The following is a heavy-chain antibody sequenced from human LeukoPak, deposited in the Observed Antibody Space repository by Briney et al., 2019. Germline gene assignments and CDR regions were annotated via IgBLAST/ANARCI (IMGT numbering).Heavy chain of an antibody. D-gene: IGHD2-15*01. CDR2: FGATGNT. Sequence: GGSLRLSYAASGFTFSGYAMIWVRQAPGKGLEWVSTFGATGNTFYADSVKGRFTISRDNSKNTLFLQMSSLGAEDTAVYYCATFRQSGGVDYWGQGTLVTVSS. J-gene: IGHJ4*02. CDR3: ATFRQSGGVDY. V-gene: IGHV3-23*01. CDR1: GFTFSGYA.